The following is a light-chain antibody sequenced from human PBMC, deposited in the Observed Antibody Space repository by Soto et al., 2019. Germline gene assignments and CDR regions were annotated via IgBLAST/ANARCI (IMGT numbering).Light chain of an antibody. Sequence: EIVLTQSPGILSLSPGERATLSCRASQSVSSSSLAWYYQKPGQAPRLLIYGASSRATGIPDRFSGSGSGTDFTLTISRLEPEDFAVYYCQQYGSSPLTFGGGTKVEI. CDR3: QQYGSSPLT. CDR1: QSVSSSS. CDR2: GAS. J-gene: IGKJ4*01. V-gene: IGKV3-20*01.